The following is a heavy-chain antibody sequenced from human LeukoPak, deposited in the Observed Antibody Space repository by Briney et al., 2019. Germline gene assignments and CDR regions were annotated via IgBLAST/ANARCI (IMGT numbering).Heavy chain of an antibody. CDR1: GFTFSSYS. Sequence: GGSLRLSCAASGFTFSSYSMNWVRQAPGKGLEWVSSISSSSSYIYYADSVKGRFTISRDNAKNSLYLQMNSLRAEDTAVYYCAREGVSQDFDYWGQGTLVTVSS. V-gene: IGHV3-21*01. J-gene: IGHJ4*02. CDR2: ISSSSSYI. CDR3: AREGVSQDFDY.